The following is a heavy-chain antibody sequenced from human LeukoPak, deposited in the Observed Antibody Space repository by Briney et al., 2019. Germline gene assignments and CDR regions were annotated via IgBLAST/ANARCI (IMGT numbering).Heavy chain of an antibody. D-gene: IGHD2-15*01. CDR3: ARGGSYCSGGSCYSLAFDI. V-gene: IGHV1-69*01. CDR2: IIPIFGSA. J-gene: IGHJ3*02. Sequence: GYSVKVSCKASGGTFSSYAISWVRQAPGQGLEWMGGIIPIFGSANYAQKFQGRVTIPADESTSTDYMELSSLRSEDTAVYYCARGGSYCSGGSCYSLAFDIWGQGTMVTVSS. CDR1: GGTFSSYA.